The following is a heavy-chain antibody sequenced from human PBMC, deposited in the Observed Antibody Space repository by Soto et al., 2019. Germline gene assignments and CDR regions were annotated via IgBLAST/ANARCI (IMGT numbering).Heavy chain of an antibody. D-gene: IGHD3-3*01. V-gene: IGHV4-34*01. CDR3: ARGYYDFWSGFPSMDV. J-gene: IGHJ6*03. CDR2: INHSGTT. CDR1: GESFTGYY. Sequence: SETLSLTCAVYGESFTGYYWSWVRQPPGAGLEWIGEINHSGTTNYNPSLKSRVIISVDTSKNQFSLKLSSVTAADTAVYYCARGYYDFWSGFPSMDVWGKGTTVTVSS.